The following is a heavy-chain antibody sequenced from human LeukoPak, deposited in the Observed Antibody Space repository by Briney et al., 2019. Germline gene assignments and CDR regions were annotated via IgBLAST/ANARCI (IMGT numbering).Heavy chain of an antibody. CDR2: IYYSGST. CDR3: AREGSPRGYDILTGSYAFDI. Sequence: SETLSLTCTVSGGSISSYYWSWIRRPPGKGLEWIGYIYYSGSTNYNPSLKSRVTISVDTSKNQFSLKLSSVTAADTAVYYCAREGSPRGYDILTGSYAFDIWGQGTMVTVSS. J-gene: IGHJ3*02. V-gene: IGHV4-59*01. CDR1: GGSISSYY. D-gene: IGHD3-9*01.